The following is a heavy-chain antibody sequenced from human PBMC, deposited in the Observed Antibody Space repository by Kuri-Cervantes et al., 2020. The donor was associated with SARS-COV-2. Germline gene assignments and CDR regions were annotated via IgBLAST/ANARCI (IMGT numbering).Heavy chain of an antibody. J-gene: IGHJ6*03. Sequence: ASVKVSCKASGYTFTSYGISWVRQAPGQGLEWMGWISAYNGSTNYAQKLQGRVTMTTDTSTSTAYMELRSLRSDDTAVYYCARVGEDIVVVPAAIPYYYYYMDVWGKGTTVTVSS. CDR1: GYTFTSYG. CDR2: ISAYNGST. CDR3: ARVGEDIVVVPAAIPYYYYYMDV. V-gene: IGHV1-18*01. D-gene: IGHD2-2*01.